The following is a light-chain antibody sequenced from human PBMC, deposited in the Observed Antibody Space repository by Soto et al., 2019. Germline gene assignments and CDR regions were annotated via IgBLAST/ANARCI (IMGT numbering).Light chain of an antibody. CDR1: QNIRAW. CDR2: KAS. V-gene: IGKV1-5*03. J-gene: IGKJ1*01. Sequence: DIPMTQSPSTLSASVGDRVTITCQASQNIRAWLAWYQQKPGKAPKLLIYKASNLYSGVPSRFSGSASGTEFTLTISSLQPDDFAIYYCHQYNSYPWTFGQGTKVDIK. CDR3: HQYNSYPWT.